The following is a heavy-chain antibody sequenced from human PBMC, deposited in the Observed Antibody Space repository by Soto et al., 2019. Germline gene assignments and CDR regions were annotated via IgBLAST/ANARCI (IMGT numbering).Heavy chain of an antibody. CDR2: MNPNSGNT. D-gene: IGHD3-9*01. J-gene: IGHJ6*03. V-gene: IGHV1-8*01. CDR3: VKILTGYYWLGDYYYMDV. Sequence: EASVKVSCKASGYTFTSYDINWVRQATGQGLEWMGWMNPNSGNTGYAQKFQGRVTMTRNTSISTAYMELSSLRSEDTAVYYCVKILTGYYWLGDYYYMDVWGKGTTVTVSS. CDR1: GYTFTSYD.